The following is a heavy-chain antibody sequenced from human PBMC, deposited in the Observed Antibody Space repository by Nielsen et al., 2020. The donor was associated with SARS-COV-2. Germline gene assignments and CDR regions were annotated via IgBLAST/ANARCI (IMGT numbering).Heavy chain of an antibody. CDR1: GFTFSSYA. CDR3: AKDGVVRGDALDL. D-gene: IGHD3-10*01. V-gene: IGHV3-23*01. CDR2: VSSSGGST. Sequence: GGSLRLSCAASGFTFSSYAMHWVRRAPGRGLQWVTGVSSSGGSTYYTDSVKGRFTISRDNSKNTLYLEMHSLRVEDTAVYYCAKDGVVRGDALDLWGQGTMVTVSS. J-gene: IGHJ3*01.